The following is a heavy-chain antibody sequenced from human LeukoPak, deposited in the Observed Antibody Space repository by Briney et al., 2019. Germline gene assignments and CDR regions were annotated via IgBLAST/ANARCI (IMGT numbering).Heavy chain of an antibody. J-gene: IGHJ4*02. CDR2: IKEDGSEK. Sequence: PGGSLRLSCAASGFTFSSYWMSWVRQAPGKGLEWVANIKEDGSEKYYVDPVKGRFTISRDNAKNSLYLQMNSLRAEDTAVYYCARVRGIAVAGTASIYFDYCGQGTLVTVSS. CDR3: ARVRGIAVAGTASIYFDY. V-gene: IGHV3-7*01. D-gene: IGHD6-19*01. CDR1: GFTFSSYW.